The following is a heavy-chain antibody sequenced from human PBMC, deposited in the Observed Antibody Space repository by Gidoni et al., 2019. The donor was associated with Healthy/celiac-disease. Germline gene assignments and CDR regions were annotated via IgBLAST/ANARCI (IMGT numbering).Heavy chain of an antibody. V-gene: IGHV3-7*01. CDR1: GFTFRSYW. CDR2: IKQEGSEK. Sequence: EVQLVESGGGLVQPGGSLSLSCAASGFTFRSYWMSWVRQAPGKGREWVANIKQEGSEKYYVDSVKGRFTISRDNAKNSLYLQMNSMRAEDTAVYYCARDRHEFWRGYYTYYYMDVWGKGTTVTVSS. D-gene: IGHD3-3*01. CDR3: ARDRHEFWRGYYTYYYMDV. J-gene: IGHJ6*03.